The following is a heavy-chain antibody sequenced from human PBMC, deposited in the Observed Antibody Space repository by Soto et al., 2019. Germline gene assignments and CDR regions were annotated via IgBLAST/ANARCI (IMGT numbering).Heavy chain of an antibody. J-gene: IGHJ6*02. V-gene: IGHV1-2*02. CDR1: GYTFTGYY. CDR2: INPNSGGT. CDR3: ARPRPTVTTVYYYYYGMDV. D-gene: IGHD4-4*01. Sequence: ASVKVSCKASGYTFTGYYMHWVRQAPGQGLEWMGWINPNSGGTNYAQKFQGRVTMTRDTSISTSYMELSRLRYDDTAVYYCARPRPTVTTVYYYYYGMDVWGQGTTVTVSS.